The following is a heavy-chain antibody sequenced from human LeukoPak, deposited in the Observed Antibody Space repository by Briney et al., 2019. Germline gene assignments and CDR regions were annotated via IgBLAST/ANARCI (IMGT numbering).Heavy chain of an antibody. J-gene: IGHJ4*02. D-gene: IGHD3-3*01. CDR3: AKETRVWSGIWNFDC. V-gene: IGHV3-33*06. Sequence: PGGSLRLSCLASGFSFSNYGMHWVRQAPGKGLEWAAVIWFDGTNEDYADSVKGRFTISRDNSKNTLYLQMNSLRAEDTAVYYCAKETRVWSGIWNFDCWGQGTLVTVSS. CDR1: GFSFSNYG. CDR2: IWFDGTNE.